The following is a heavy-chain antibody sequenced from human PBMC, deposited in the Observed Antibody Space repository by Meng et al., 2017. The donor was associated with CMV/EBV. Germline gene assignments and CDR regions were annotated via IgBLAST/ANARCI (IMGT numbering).Heavy chain of an antibody. D-gene: IGHD3-3*01. CDR2: ISYDGSNK. CDR1: GFTFSSYA. J-gene: IGHJ4*02. V-gene: IGHV3-30*04. Sequence: SLRISCAASGFTFSSYAMHWVRQAPGKGLEWVAVISYDGSNKYYADSVKGRFTISRDNSKNTLYLQMNSLRAEDTAVYYCARDYDFWGQGTLVTVSS. CDR3: ARDYDF.